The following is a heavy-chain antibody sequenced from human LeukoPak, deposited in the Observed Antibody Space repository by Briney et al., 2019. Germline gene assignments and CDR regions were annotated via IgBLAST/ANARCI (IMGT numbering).Heavy chain of an antibody. CDR1: GGSFSGYY. J-gene: IGHJ4*02. D-gene: IGHD2-15*01. CDR2: INHSGST. V-gene: IGHV4-34*01. CDR3: ARGRYCSGGSCYFDY. Sequence: PSETLSLTCAVYGGSFSGYYWSWIRLPPGKGLEWIGEINHSGSTNYNPSLKSRVTISVDTSKNQFSLKLSSVTAADTAVYYCARGRYCSGGSCYFDYWGQGTLVTVSS.